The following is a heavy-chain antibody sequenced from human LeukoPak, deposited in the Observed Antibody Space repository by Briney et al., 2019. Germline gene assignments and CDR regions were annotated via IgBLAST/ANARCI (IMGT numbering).Heavy chain of an antibody. J-gene: IGHJ5*02. CDR1: GFTVSSNY. CDR3: ASSSTGWFDP. D-gene: IGHD6-6*01. Sequence: GGSLRLSCAASGFTVSSNYMSWVRQAPGKGLEWVSVIYSGGSTYYADSVKGRSTISRDNSKNTLYLQMNSLRAEDTAVYYCASSSTGWFDPWGQGTLVTVSS. CDR2: IYSGGST. V-gene: IGHV3-66*02.